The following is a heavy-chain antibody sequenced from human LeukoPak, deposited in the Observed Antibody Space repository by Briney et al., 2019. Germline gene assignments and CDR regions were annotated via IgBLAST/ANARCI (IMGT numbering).Heavy chain of an antibody. CDR1: GGSISSSNYY. J-gene: IGHJ3*02. CDR2: IYYSGRT. CDR3: ARESLCFGESMAFDI. V-gene: IGHV4-39*07. D-gene: IGHD3-10*01. Sequence: SETLSLTCTVSGGSISSSNYYWGWIRQPPGKGLEGIGSIYYSGRTYYNPSLKSRVTISVDTSKNQCSLKLSSVTAADTAVYYCARESLCFGESMAFDIWGQGTMVTVSS.